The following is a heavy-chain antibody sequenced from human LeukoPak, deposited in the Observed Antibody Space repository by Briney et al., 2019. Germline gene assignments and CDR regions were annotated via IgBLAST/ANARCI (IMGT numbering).Heavy chain of an antibody. Sequence: PSETLSLTCTISGYSITSGYYWGWIRQPPGKGLGCIGSVYHSGDTYHNPSLKSRVTISVDTSENQFSLNLTSVTAADTALYFCARHSRRCSSTTCYTGAFDIWGPGTVVTVSS. CDR2: VYHSGDT. CDR3: ARHSRRCSSTTCYTGAFDI. V-gene: IGHV4-38-2*02. J-gene: IGHJ3*02. CDR1: GYSITSGYY. D-gene: IGHD2-2*02.